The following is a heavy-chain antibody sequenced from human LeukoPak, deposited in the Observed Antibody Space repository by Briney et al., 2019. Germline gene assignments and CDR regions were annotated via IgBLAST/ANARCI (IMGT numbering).Heavy chain of an antibody. CDR1: GFTFSSFA. V-gene: IGHV3-23*01. J-gene: IGHJ4*02. Sequence: GGSPRFSCQASGFTFSSFALSWAGKPPGKGLAWVAGNSDSGSSSYYTDSVKGRFTISRDNSKNTLYLQMNSLRAEDTAVYYCAKEDSGWHFDYWGQGTLVTVSS. D-gene: IGHD6-19*01. CDR2: NSDSGSSS. CDR3: AKEDSGWHFDY.